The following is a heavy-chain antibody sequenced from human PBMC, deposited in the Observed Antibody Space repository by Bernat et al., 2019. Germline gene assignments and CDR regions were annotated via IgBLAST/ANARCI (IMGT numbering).Heavy chain of an antibody. CDR1: GFTFSSYD. CDR2: ISYDGSNK. Sequence: QVQLVESGGGVVQPGRSLRLSCAASGFTFSSYDMHWVRQAPGKGLEWVAVISYDGSNKYYADSVKGRFTISRDNSKNTLYLQMNSLRAEDTAVYYCAKEYGQQLALDYWGQGTLVTVSS. D-gene: IGHD6-13*01. CDR3: AKEYGQQLALDY. V-gene: IGHV3-30*18. J-gene: IGHJ4*02.